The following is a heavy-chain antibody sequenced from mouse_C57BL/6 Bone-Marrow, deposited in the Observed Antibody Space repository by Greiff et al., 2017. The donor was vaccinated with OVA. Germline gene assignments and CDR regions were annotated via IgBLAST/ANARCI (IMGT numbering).Heavy chain of an antibody. CDR1: GYAFSSSW. D-gene: IGHD1-1*01. CDR3: AREGTTVVAKTY. Sequence: VQLQQSGPELVKPGASVKISCKASGYAFSSSWMNWVKQRPGKGLEWIGRIYPGDGDTNYNGKFKGKATRTADKSSSTAYMQLSSLTSEDSEVYFCAREGTTVVAKTYWGQGTLVTVSA. J-gene: IGHJ3*01. V-gene: IGHV1-82*01. CDR2: IYPGDGDT.